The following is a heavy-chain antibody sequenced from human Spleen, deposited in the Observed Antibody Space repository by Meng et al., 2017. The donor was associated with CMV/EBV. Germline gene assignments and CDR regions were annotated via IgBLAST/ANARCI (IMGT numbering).Heavy chain of an antibody. CDR3: AREKGYSYGYYFDY. D-gene: IGHD5-18*01. CDR1: GFTVSSNY. J-gene: IGHJ4*02. V-gene: IGHV3-53*01. Sequence: GSLKISCAASGFTVSSNYMSWVRQAPGKGLEWVSVIYSGGSTYYADSVKGRFTISRDNSKNTLYLQMNSLRAEDTAVYYCAREKGYSYGYYFDYWGQGTLVTVSS. CDR2: IYSGGST.